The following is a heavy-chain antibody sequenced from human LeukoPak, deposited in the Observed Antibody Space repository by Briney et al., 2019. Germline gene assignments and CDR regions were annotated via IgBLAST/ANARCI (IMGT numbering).Heavy chain of an antibody. CDR2: ISYDGSNK. V-gene: IGHV3-30*04. CDR3: ASLYYYYGMDV. J-gene: IGHJ6*02. CDR1: GFTFSSYA. Sequence: PGGSLRLSCAASGFTFSSYAMHWVRQAPGKGLEWAAVISYDGSNKYYADSVKGRFTISRDNSKNTLYLQMNSLRAEDTAVYYCASLYYYYGMDVWGQGTTVTVSS.